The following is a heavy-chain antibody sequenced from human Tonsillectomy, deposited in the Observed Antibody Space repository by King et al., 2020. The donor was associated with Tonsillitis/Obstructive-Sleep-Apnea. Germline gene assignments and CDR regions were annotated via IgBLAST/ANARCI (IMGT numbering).Heavy chain of an antibody. D-gene: IGHD3-3*01. Sequence: VQLVESGGGLVQPGGSLRLSCAASGFTFSSYAMSWVRQAPGKGLEWVSAISGSGGSTYYADSVKGRLTISRDNSKNTLYLQMNSLRAEDTAVYYCAKHGRFLEWLLWSLDYWGQGTLVTVSS. J-gene: IGHJ4*02. V-gene: IGHV3-23*04. CDR2: ISGSGGST. CDR3: AKHGRFLEWLLWSLDY. CDR1: GFTFSSYA.